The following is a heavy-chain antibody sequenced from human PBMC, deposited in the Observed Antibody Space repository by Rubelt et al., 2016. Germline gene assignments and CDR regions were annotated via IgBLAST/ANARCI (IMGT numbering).Heavy chain of an antibody. V-gene: IGHV4-39*07. CDR3: ARSTVVTLYNWFDP. CDR2: INYSGTT. Sequence: QLHLRESGPGLVKPSETLSLTCTVSGASISSSSFYWALIRQPPGKGLEWFGSINYSGTTYSNPSLKSQVTISVDTSRNPFFLKLNAVTAADTAVYYCARSTVVTLYNWFDPWGQGTLVTVSS. J-gene: IGHJ5*02. D-gene: IGHD4-23*01. CDR1: GASISSSSFY.